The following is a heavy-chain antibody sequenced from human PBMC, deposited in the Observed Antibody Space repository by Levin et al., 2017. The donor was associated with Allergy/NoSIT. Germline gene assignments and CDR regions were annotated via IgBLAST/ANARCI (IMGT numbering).Heavy chain of an antibody. CDR2: IYYSGST. V-gene: IGHV4-59*01. D-gene: IGHD6-13*01. J-gene: IGHJ4*02. CDR1: GGSISGYY. Sequence: SETLSLTCTVSGGSISGYYWSWIRQPPGKGLEWIGYIYYSGSTSYNPSLKSRVTISVDTSKNQFSLRLTSVTTADTAVYYCAKLYSSSWPIDYWGQGTLVTVSS. CDR3: AKLYSSSWPIDY.